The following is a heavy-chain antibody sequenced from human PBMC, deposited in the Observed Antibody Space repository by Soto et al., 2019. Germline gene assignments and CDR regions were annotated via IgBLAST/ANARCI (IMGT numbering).Heavy chain of an antibody. J-gene: IGHJ4*02. D-gene: IGHD2-2*01. V-gene: IGHV4-34*01. Sequence: SETLSLTCAVYGGSFSGYYWSWIRQPPGKGLEWIGEINHSGSTNYNPSLKSRVTISVDTSKNQFSLKLSSVTAADTAVYYCARTRYCSSTSCYDKTWDYWGQGTLVTVSS. CDR2: INHSGST. CDR3: ARTRYCSSTSCYDKTWDY. CDR1: GGSFSGYY.